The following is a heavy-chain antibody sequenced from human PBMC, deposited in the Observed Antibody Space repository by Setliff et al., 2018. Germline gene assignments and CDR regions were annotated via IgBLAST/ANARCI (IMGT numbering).Heavy chain of an antibody. Sequence: GASVKVSCKASGGTFSSYAISWVRQVPGQGLEWMGWISGYKSNPNYLQKMQGRLTMTTDTSTSTAYMELRSLRSDDTAIYYCARVSLPAAIVRFDSWGQGTLVTVSS. V-gene: IGHV1-18*01. J-gene: IGHJ4*02. CDR2: ISGYKSNP. CDR1: GGTFSSYA. D-gene: IGHD2-2*01. CDR3: ARVSLPAAIVRFDS.